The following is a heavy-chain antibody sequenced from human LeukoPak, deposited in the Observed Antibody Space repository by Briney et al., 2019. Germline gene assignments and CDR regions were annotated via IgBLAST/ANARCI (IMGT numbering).Heavy chain of an antibody. CDR3: ARGLGQWLVPRYFDY. CDR2: IYTSGTT. D-gene: IGHD6-19*01. J-gene: IGHJ4*02. CDR1: GGSISSYY. V-gene: IGHV4-4*07. Sequence: PSETLSLTCTVSGGSISSYYWSWIRQPAGKGLEWIGRIYTSGTTNYNPSLKSRVTISVDTSKNQFSLKLSSVTAADTAVYYCARGLGQWLVPRYFDYWGQGTLVTVSS.